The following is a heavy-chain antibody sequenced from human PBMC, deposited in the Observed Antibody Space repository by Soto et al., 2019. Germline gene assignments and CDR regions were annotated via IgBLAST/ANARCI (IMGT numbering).Heavy chain of an antibody. J-gene: IGHJ6*02. V-gene: IGHV3-53*01. Sequence: GGSLRLSCAASGFTVSSNYMSWVRQAPGKGLEWVSVIYSGDSTYYADSVKGRFTISRDNSKNTLYLQMNSLRAEDTAVYYCARGGGYYDSSGSYGMDVWGQGATVTVSS. D-gene: IGHD3-22*01. CDR1: GFTVSSNY. CDR2: IYSGDST. CDR3: ARGGGYYDSSGSYGMDV.